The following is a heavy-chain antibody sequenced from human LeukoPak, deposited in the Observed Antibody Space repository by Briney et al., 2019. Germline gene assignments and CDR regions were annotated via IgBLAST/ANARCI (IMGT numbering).Heavy chain of an antibody. V-gene: IGHV4-34*01. J-gene: IGHJ4*02. CDR1: GGSFSGYY. CDR3: ARWWGGIDY. CDR2: INHSGST. Sequence: SETLSLTCAVYGGSFSGYYWSWIRQPPGKGLEWIGEINHSGSTNYNPSLKSRVTISVDTSKNQFSLKLSSVTAADTAVYYCARWWGGIDYWGQGTLATVSS. D-gene: IGHD2-15*01.